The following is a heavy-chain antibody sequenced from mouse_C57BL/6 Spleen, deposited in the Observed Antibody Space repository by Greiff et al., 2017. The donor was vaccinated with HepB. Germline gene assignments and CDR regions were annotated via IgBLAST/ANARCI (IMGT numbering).Heavy chain of an antibody. CDR2: IRLKSDNYAT. D-gene: IGHD1-1*01. CDR3: TVGYYGSSTGFAY. CDR1: GFTFSNYW. V-gene: IGHV6-3*01. Sequence: EVKVEESGGGLVQPGGSMKLSCVASGFTFSNYWMNWVRQSPEKGLEWVAQIRLKSDNYATHYAESVKGRFTISRDDSKSSVYLQMNNLRAEDTGIYYCTVGYYGSSTGFAYWGQGTLVTVSA. J-gene: IGHJ3*01.